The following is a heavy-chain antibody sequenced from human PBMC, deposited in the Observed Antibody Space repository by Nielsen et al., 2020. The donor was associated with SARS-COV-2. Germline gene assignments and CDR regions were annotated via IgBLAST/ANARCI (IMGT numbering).Heavy chain of an antibody. J-gene: IGHJ6*03. CDR3: ARGDLVVVPSPLLGLGPIFYYFYLDV. D-gene: IGHD2-2*02. V-gene: IGHV4-4*02. CDR1: GDSVSSHDW. CDR2: VSHSGST. Sequence: SETLSLTCAVSGDSVSSHDWWTWVRQSPGKGLEWIGEVSHSGSTNYNPSHKSRVTLSMDKSKNQFSLRLTSVSAADTAVYFCARGDLVVVPSPLLGLGPIFYYFYLDVWGKGTSVIVSS.